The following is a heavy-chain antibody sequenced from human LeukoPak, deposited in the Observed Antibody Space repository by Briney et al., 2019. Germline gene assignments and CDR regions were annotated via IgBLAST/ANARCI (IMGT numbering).Heavy chain of an antibody. CDR3: ARIPCDSSSWYSTRSTEDGPQYYMDV. Sequence: SQTLSLTCAISGDSVSSNSAAWNWIRQSPSRGLEWLGRTYYRSKWYNDYAVSVKSRITINPDTSKNQFSLQLNSVTPEDTAVYYCARIPCDSSSWYSTRSTEDGPQYYMDVWGKGTTVTISS. V-gene: IGHV6-1*01. J-gene: IGHJ6*03. CDR2: TYYRSKWYN. D-gene: IGHD6-13*01. CDR1: GDSVSSNSAA.